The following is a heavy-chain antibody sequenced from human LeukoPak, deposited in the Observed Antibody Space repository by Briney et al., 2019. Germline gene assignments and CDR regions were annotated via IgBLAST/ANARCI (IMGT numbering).Heavy chain of an antibody. CDR2: IKQDGSEK. Sequence: GRSLRLSCAASGFTFSSYWMSWVRQAPGKGLEWVANIKQDGSEKYYVDSVKGRFTISRDNAKTSLYLQMNSLRAEDTAVYYCARERITYYYGSGGYYFEDWGQGALVTVSS. D-gene: IGHD3-10*01. CDR3: ARERITYYYGSGGYYFED. CDR1: GFTFSSYW. V-gene: IGHV3-7*01. J-gene: IGHJ4*02.